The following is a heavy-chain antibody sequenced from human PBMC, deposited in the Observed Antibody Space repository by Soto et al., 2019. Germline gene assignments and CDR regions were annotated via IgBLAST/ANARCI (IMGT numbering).Heavy chain of an antibody. V-gene: IGHV6-1*01. CDR1: GDSVSTNDAT. J-gene: IGHJ5*01. CDR3: ARLIGNSWLDS. CDR2: TYYRSRWQT. D-gene: IGHD3-16*01. Sequence: QVQLQQSGPGLVKPSQTLSLTCAISGDSVSTNDATWDWIRQSPSRGLEWLGRTYYRSRWQTDYSESVKSRISINPDTSNNQVSLQLNSVTPDDTAVYYCARLIGNSWLDSWGQGTLVTVSS.